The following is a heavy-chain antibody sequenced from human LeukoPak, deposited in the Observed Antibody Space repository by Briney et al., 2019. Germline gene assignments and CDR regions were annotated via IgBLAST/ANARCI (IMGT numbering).Heavy chain of an antibody. D-gene: IGHD6-13*01. J-gene: IGHJ6*02. CDR2: IGGGGCCA. CDR1: GFTFSSYA. CDR3: AKEFAAALHGMDV. V-gene: IGHV3-23*01. Sequence: GGSLRLSCAASGFTFSSYAMTWVRQAPGKGLEWLSAIGGGGCCASYPDSVKGRFTISRDNSKSTLYLQMNILRAEDTAVYYCAKEFAAALHGMDVWGQGTTVTVSS.